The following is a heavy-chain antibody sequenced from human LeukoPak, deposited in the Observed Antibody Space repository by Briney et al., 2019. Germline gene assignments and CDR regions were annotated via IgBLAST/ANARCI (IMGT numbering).Heavy chain of an antibody. CDR1: GGSISNYF. CDR2: ITYSGST. Sequence: SETLSLTCTVSGGSISNYFWSWIRPPPGKGLEWIGFITYSGSTDHNPSLKSRVTISVDASKNQFSLKLTSVTAADTAVYYCVRHTTSGWYQVVYWGQGTLVTVSS. D-gene: IGHD6-19*01. V-gene: IGHV4-59*01. J-gene: IGHJ4*02. CDR3: VRHTTSGWYQVVY.